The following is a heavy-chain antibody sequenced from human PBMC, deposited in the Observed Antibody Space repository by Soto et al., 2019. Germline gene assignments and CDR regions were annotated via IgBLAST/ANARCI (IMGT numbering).Heavy chain of an antibody. CDR3: AREIVVGLGGMDV. Sequence: ASVKVSCKASGYTFTGYYMHWVRQAPGQGLEWMGWINPNSGGTNYAQKFQGRVTMTRDTSISAAYMELSRLRSDDTAVYYCAREIVVGLGGMDVRGKGTTVTVSS. CDR2: INPNSGGT. CDR1: GYTFTGYY. V-gene: IGHV1-2*02. J-gene: IGHJ6*04. D-gene: IGHD2-15*01.